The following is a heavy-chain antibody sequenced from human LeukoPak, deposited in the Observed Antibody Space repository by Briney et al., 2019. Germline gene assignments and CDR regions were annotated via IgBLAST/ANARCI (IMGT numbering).Heavy chain of an antibody. J-gene: IGHJ4*02. D-gene: IGHD6-6*01. CDR2: INSNGDEI. CDR3: ANWIGSSSRDY. CDR1: GFSVTNNY. V-gene: IGHV3-53*01. Sequence: GGSLRLSCAVSGFSVTNNYMSWVRQAPGKGLEWVSGINSNGDEIYYADSVRGRFTISRDNSNNALYLQMDSLRAEDTAVYYCANWIGSSSRDYWGQGTLVTVSS.